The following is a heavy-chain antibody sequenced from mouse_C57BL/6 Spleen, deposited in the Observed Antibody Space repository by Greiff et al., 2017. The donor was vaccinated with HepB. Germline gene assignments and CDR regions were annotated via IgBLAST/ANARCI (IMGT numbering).Heavy chain of an antibody. D-gene: IGHD2-4*01. CDR3: ARSKIDYGMFAY. V-gene: IGHV1-82*01. Sequence: VQLQQSGPELVKPGASVKISCKASGYAFSSSWMNWVKQRPGKGLEWIGRIYPGDGDTNYNGKFKGKATLTADKSSSTAYMQLSSLTSEDSAVYFCARSKIDYGMFAYWGQGTLVTVSA. J-gene: IGHJ3*01. CDR2: IYPGDGDT. CDR1: GYAFSSSW.